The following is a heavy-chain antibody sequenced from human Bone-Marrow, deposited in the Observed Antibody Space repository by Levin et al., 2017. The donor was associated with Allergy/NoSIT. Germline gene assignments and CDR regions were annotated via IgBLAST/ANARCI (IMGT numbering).Heavy chain of an antibody. J-gene: IGHJ6*02. CDR1: GFTFSSYG. CDR3: AKRLLRYFNYYGMDV. CDR2: ISYDGSNK. D-gene: IGHD3-9*01. Sequence: GGSLRLSCAASGFTFSSYGMHWVRQAPGKGLEWVAVISYDGSNKYYADSVKGRFTISRDNSKNTLYLQMNSLRAEDTAVYYCAKRLLRYFNYYGMDVWGQGTTVTVSS. V-gene: IGHV3-30*18.